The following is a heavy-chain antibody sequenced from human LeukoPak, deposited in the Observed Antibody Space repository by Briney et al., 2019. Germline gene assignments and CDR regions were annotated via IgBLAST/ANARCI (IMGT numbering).Heavy chain of an antibody. CDR2: INPSGGST. Sequence: ASVKVSCKASGYTFTNYYMHWVRQAPGQGLEWMGIINPSGGSTSYAQKFQGRVTMTRDTSTSTVYMELSSLRSEDTAVYYCARSRWGYSYGYGRFDPWSQGTLVTVSS. CDR1: GYTFTNYY. CDR3: ARSRWGYSYGYGRFDP. J-gene: IGHJ5*02. V-gene: IGHV1-46*01. D-gene: IGHD5-18*01.